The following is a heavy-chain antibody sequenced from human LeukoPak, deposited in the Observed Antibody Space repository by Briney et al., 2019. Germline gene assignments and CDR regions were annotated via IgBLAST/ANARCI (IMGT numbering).Heavy chain of an antibody. J-gene: IGHJ5*02. V-gene: IGHV4-34*01. CDR1: GGSFSGYS. CDR2: INHSGST. D-gene: IGHD1-14*01. Sequence: RSSETLSLTCAVYGGSFSGYSWAWIRQPPGRGLEWIGEINHSGSTNYNPSLTSRVTISLDTSKNQFSLKLSSVTAADTAVYYCARVDRSNRYNWFDPWGQGTLVTVSS. CDR3: ARVDRSNRYNWFDP.